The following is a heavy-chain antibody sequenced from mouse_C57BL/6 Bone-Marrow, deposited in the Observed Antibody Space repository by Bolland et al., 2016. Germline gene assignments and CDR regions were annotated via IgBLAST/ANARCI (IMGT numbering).Heavy chain of an antibody. V-gene: IGHV2-6*02. CDR2: GST. CDR3: VRGRYSNYVAWFPY. J-gene: IGHJ3*01. D-gene: IGHD2-5*01. Sequence: GSTTYNSALKSRLSISKDNSKSQVFLKMNSLQTDDTAMYYCVRGRYSNYVAWFPYWGQGTLV.